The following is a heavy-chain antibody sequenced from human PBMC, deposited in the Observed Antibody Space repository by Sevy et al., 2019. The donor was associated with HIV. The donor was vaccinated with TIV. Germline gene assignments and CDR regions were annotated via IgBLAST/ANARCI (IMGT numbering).Heavy chain of an antibody. J-gene: IGHJ6*03. Sequence: GGSLRLSCAASGFTFSSYAMHWVRQAPGKGLEWVAVISYDGSNKYYADSVKGRFTTSIDNSKNTLYLQMNSLRAEDTAVYYCARASPIMNTFGGVKSYYYYMDVWGKGTTVTVSS. D-gene: IGHD3-16*01. CDR3: ARASPIMNTFGGVKSYYYYMDV. CDR2: ISYDGSNK. V-gene: IGHV3-30-3*01. CDR1: GFTFSSYA.